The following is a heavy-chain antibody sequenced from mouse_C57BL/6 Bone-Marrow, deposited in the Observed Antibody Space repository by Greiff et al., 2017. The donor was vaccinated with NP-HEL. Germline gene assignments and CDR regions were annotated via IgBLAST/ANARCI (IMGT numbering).Heavy chain of an antibody. CDR1: GYTFTSYW. Sequence: DVQLQESGTVLARPGASVKMSCKTSGYTFTSYWMHWVKQRPGQGLEWIGAIYPGNSDTSYNQKFKGKAKLTAVTSASTAYMELSSLTNEDSAVYYCTRTRDGSNPYYYAMDYWGQGTSVTVSS. J-gene: IGHJ4*01. CDR3: TRTRDGSNPYYYAMDY. V-gene: IGHV1-5*01. CDR2: IYPGNSDT. D-gene: IGHD1-1*01.